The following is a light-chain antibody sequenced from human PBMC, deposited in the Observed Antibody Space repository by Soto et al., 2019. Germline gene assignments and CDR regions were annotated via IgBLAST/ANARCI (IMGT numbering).Light chain of an antibody. V-gene: IGKV1D-12*01. CDR3: QLTYSFPLT. CDR2: DTS. Sequence: DIQMTQSPSSVSASVGDGVTITCRASQNINSRLGWYQQKPGKAPKLLIYDTSSLQSGVPSRFSGSGSGTDFTLSISSLQPEDFATYYCQLTYSFPLTFGRGTKVDIK. CDR1: QNINSR. J-gene: IGKJ4*01.